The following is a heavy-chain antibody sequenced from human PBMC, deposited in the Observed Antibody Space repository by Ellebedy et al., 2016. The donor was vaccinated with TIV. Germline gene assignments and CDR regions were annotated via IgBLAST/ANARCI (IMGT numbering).Heavy chain of an antibody. CDR2: IYSGGST. J-gene: IGHJ4*02. D-gene: IGHD6-13*01. V-gene: IGHV3-66*01. CDR1: GFTIISHW. Sequence: PGGSLRLSCAASGFTIISHWMSWVRQAPGKGLEWISVIYSGGSTYYADSVKDRFTISRDNSKNTVFLQLNSLRAEDTAVYYCARGSSSAWYLAFDYWGLGAQVSVSA. CDR3: ARGSSSAWYLAFDY.